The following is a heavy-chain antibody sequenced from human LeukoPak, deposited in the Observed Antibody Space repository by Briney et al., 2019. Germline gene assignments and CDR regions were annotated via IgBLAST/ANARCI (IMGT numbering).Heavy chain of an antibody. CDR1: GFTVSSNY. J-gene: IGHJ4*02. D-gene: IGHD3-10*01. CDR3: ARVVDVLLWFGGSD. CDR2: IYSGGST. Sequence: GGSLRLSCAASGFTVSSNYMSWVRQAPGKGLEWVSVIYSGGSTYYADSVKGRFTISRDNSKNTLYLQMNSLRAEDTAVYYCARVVDVLLWFGGSDWGQGTLVTVSS. V-gene: IGHV3-66*01.